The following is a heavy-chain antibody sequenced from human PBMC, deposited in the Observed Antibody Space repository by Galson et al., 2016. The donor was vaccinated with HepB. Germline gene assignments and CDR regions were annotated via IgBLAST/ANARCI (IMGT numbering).Heavy chain of an antibody. CDR1: GDSVSGTNW. V-gene: IGHV4-4*02. J-gene: IGHJ4*02. CDR3: VRILFGFQGMDV. CDR2: ISRRESP. D-gene: IGHD3-10*01. Sequence: SETLSLTCAVSGDSVSGTNWWGWVRQPPGQGLEFIGEISRRESPNYSPSLKSRVTMSVDKSKNQFSLTLTSVTAADTAVYYCVRILFGFQGMDVWGQGTLVTVSS.